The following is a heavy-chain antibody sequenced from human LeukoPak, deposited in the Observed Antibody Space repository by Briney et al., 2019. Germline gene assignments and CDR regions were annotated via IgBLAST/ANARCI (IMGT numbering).Heavy chain of an antibody. CDR3: ARLGYCSGGSCYSDGDYYYYYGMDV. D-gene: IGHD2-15*01. Sequence: GGSLRLSCAASGFTFSTYEMNWVRQAPGKGLEWVSYIRSSGSTIYYADSVKGRFTIFRDNAKNSLYLQMNSLRAEDTAVYYCARLGYCSGGSCYSDGDYYYYYGMDVWGQGTTVTVSS. J-gene: IGHJ6*02. CDR2: IRSSGSTI. V-gene: IGHV3-48*03. CDR1: GFTFSTYE.